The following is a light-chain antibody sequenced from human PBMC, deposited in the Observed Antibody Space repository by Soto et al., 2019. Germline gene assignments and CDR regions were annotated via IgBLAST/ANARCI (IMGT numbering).Light chain of an antibody. Sequence: DIQMTQSPSSLSASVGDGVPITCRASQSISSYVSWYQQKPGKAPKLLIYAASRLQSGVPSRFSGSRSGTDFTLTISSLQPEDFATYYCQQSYSRVTFGQGTKVEIK. J-gene: IGKJ1*01. CDR1: QSISSY. V-gene: IGKV1-39*01. CDR3: QQSYSRVT. CDR2: AAS.